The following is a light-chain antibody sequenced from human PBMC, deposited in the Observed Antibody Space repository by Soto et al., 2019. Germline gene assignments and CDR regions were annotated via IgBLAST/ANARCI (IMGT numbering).Light chain of an antibody. CDR1: QIVVDSD. V-gene: IGKV3-15*01. Sequence: EIVMTQSPAILSVSPGERATLSCRASQIVVDSDVAWYQQKPGQALRLRIYVASTRATGIPARISGSGSGTEFALPISTLQSEDFAVHFCQQYSDWPPYTFGQGTKLEIK. CDR3: QQYSDWPPYT. J-gene: IGKJ2*01. CDR2: VAS.